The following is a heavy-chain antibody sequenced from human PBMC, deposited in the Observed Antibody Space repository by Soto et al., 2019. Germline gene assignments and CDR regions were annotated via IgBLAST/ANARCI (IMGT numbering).Heavy chain of an antibody. D-gene: IGHD6-6*01. J-gene: IGHJ6*04. CDR3: ARGGRGSSPRPTPYYYGMDV. CDR2: INPNSGGT. V-gene: IGHV1-2*04. CDR1: GYTFTGYY. Sequence: ASLKISCKASGYTFTGYYMHWGRQAPGQGLEWMGWINPNSGGTNYAQKFQGWVTMTRDTSISTAYMELSRLRSDDTAVYYCARGGRGSSPRPTPYYYGMDVWGKGTTVTVAS.